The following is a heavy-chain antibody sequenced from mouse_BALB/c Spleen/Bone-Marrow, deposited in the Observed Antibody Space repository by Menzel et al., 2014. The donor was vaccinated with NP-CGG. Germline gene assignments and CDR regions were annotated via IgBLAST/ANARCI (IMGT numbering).Heavy chain of an antibody. V-gene: IGHV1-63*02. CDR1: GYTFTNYW. CDR3: AIHGEAMDY. Sequence: LVESGAELVRPGTSVKMSCKAAGYTFTNYWIGWVKQRPGHGLEWIGDIYPGAVYTNYNEEFKGKATLTADTSSSTAYMQLSSLTSEDSAIYYCAIHGEAMDYWGQGTSVTVSS. CDR2: IYPGAVYT. J-gene: IGHJ4*01.